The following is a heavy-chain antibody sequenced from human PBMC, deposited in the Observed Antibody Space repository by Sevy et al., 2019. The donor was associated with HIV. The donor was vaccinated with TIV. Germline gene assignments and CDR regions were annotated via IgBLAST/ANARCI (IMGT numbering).Heavy chain of an antibody. CDR3: AVGYDYLDY. D-gene: IGHD5-12*01. CDR1: GFTFSSYA. V-gene: IGHV3-30*04. Sequence: GGSLRLSCAASGFTFSSYAMHWVRQAPGKGLEWAAVISYDGSNKYYADSVKGRFTISRDNSKNTLYLQMNSLRAEDTAVYYCAVGYDYLDYWGQGTLVTVSS. J-gene: IGHJ4*02. CDR2: ISYDGSNK.